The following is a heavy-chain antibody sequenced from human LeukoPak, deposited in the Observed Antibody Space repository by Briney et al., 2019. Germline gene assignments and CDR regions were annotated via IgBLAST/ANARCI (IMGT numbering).Heavy chain of an antibody. V-gene: IGHV4-39*02. CDR1: SGSISTSSYY. J-gene: IGHJ4*02. Sequence: SETLSLTCTVSSGSISTSSYYWGWIRQPPGKGLEWIGSIYYSGDTYYNPSLKSRVTISVDTSKNHFSLKLSSVTAEDTAAYYCARLDGDYGGGNDYWGQGTLVTVSS. CDR3: ARLDGDYGGGNDY. CDR2: IYYSGDT. D-gene: IGHD4-17*01.